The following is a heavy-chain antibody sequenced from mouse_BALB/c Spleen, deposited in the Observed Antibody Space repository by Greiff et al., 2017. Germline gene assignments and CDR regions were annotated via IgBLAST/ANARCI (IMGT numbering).Heavy chain of an antibody. V-gene: IGHV10-1*02. CDR2: IRSKSNNYAT. D-gene: IGHD1-2*01. J-gene: IGHJ4*01. Sequence: EVQRVESGGGLVQPKGSLKLSCAASGFTFNTYAMNWVRQAPGKGLEWVARIRSKSNNYATYYADSVKDRFTISRDDSQSMLYLQMNNLKTEDTAMYYCVRTLRLPAAMDYWGQGTSVTVSS. CDR1: GFTFNTYA. CDR3: VRTLRLPAAMDY.